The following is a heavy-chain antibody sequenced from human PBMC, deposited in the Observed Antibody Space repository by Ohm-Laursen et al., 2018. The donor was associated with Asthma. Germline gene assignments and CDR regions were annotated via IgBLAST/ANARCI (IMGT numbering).Heavy chain of an antibody. D-gene: IGHD6-13*01. Sequence: SLRLSCAASGFTFSSYGMHWVRQAPGKGLEWVAVISYDGSNKYYADSVKGRFTISRDNSKNTLYLQMNSLRAEDTAVYYCARDDIAAAGTVDYWGQGTLATVSS. CDR2: ISYDGSNK. CDR1: GFTFSSYG. CDR3: ARDDIAAAGTVDY. J-gene: IGHJ4*02. V-gene: IGHV3-30*03.